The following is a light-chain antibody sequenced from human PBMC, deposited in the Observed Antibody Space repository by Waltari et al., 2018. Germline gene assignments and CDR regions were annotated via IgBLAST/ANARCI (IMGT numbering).Light chain of an antibody. J-gene: IGLJ2*01. CDR2: EVS. Sequence: QSALTQPPSASGSPGQSVTISCTGTSSDVGGYNYVSWYQQHPVKAPKLIIYEVSKWPSGVPGRFSGSKSGNTASLTVSGLQAEDEADYYCSSYAGSNNVVFGGGTKLTVL. V-gene: IGLV2-8*01. CDR3: SSYAGSNNVV. CDR1: SSDVGGYNY.